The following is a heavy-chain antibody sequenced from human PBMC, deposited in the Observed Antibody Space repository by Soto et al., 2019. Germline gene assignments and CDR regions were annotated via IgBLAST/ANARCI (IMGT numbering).Heavy chain of an antibody. CDR3: ARDRLGTGQAFDI. V-gene: IGHV3-48*02. CDR2: ISSSSSTI. Sequence: GESLKISCAASGFTFSSYSMNWVRQAPGKGLEWVSYISSSSSTIYYADSVKGRFTISRDNAKNSLYLQMNSLRDEDTAVYYCARDRLGTGQAFDIWGQGTMVTVSS. CDR1: GFTFSSYS. J-gene: IGHJ3*02. D-gene: IGHD6-19*01.